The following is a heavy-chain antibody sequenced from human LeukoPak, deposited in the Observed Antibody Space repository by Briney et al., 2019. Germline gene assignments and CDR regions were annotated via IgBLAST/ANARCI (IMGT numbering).Heavy chain of an antibody. D-gene: IGHD2/OR15-2a*01. Sequence: PSETLSLTCTVSGGSFGNYYWSWIRQPPGKGLEWIGYIYDSGTTNYNPSLKSRVTISVDTSKNQFSLKLSSVTAVDTAVYYCARDFSAAFDIWGQGTMVTVSS. CDR2: IYDSGTT. CDR3: ARDFSAAFDI. CDR1: GGSFGNYY. J-gene: IGHJ3*02. V-gene: IGHV4-59*01.